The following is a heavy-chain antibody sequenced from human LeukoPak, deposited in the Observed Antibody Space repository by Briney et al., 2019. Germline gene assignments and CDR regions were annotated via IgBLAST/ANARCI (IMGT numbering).Heavy chain of an antibody. CDR2: ISSSSSYI. V-gene: IGHV3-21*01. J-gene: IGHJ4*02. CDR1: GFTFSSYS. CDR3: ATLTGTKTDFDY. D-gene: IGHD1/OR15-1a*01. Sequence: GGSLRLSCAASGFTFSSYSMNWVRQAPGKGLEWVSSISSSSSYIYYADSVKGRFTISRDNAKNTLYLQMNSLRAEDTAVYYCATLTGTKTDFDYWGQGTLVTVSS.